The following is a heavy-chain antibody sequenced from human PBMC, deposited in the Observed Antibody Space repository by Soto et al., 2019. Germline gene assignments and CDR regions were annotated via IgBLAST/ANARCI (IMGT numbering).Heavy chain of an antibody. J-gene: IGHJ4*02. D-gene: IGHD3-22*01. Sequence: PSETLSLTCAVYGGSFSGYYWSWIRQPPGKGLEWIGEINHSGSTNYNPSLKSRVTMSVDSSKNHLSLKVSSVTAADTAVYYCARHLYSGESSGYYGYWGQGALVTVSS. CDR2: INHSGST. V-gene: IGHV4-34*01. CDR1: GGSFSGYY. CDR3: ARHLYSGESSGYYGY.